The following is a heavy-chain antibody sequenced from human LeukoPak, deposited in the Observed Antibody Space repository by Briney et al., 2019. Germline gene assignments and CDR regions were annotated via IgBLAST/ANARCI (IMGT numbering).Heavy chain of an antibody. J-gene: IGHJ4*02. CDR2: TSFDGSYK. CDR3: ARGARKGDDYGGFFDY. Sequence: PGGSLRLSCAASGFIFSSYGMHWVRQAPGKGLEWVAVTSFDGSYKDYADSVKGRFSISRDNSKNTLYLQMNSLIPEDTAVYYCARGARKGDDYGGFFDYWGQGTLVTVSS. D-gene: IGHD4-23*01. CDR1: GFIFSSYG. V-gene: IGHV3-30*19.